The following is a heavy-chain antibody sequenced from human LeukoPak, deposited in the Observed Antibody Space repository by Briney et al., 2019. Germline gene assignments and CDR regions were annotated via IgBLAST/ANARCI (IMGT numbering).Heavy chain of an antibody. CDR3: ARGSVLSGILDY. V-gene: IGHV4-31*03. Sequence: SQTLSLTCTVSGGSISSGGYYWSWIRQHPGTGLEWIGYIYYSGSTYYNPSLKSRVTISVDTSKNQFSLKLSSVTAADTAVYYCARGSVLSGILDYWGQGTLVTVSS. D-gene: IGHD2-8*01. CDR2: IYYSGST. CDR1: GGSISSGGYY. J-gene: IGHJ4*02.